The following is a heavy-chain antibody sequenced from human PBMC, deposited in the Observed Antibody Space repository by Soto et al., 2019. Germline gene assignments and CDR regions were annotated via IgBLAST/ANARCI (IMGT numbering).Heavy chain of an antibody. CDR1: GYTFTSYD. J-gene: IGHJ6*02. CDR2: MNPNSGNT. D-gene: IGHD6-13*01. V-gene: IGHV1-8*01. CDR3: ARDRVAAAGTYYYYYGMDV. Sequence: GASVKVSCKASGYTFTSYDINWVRQATGQGLEWMGWMNPNSGNTGYAQKFQGRVTMTRNPSISTAYMELSSLRSEDTAVYYCARDRVAAAGTYYYYYGMDVWGQGTTVTVSS.